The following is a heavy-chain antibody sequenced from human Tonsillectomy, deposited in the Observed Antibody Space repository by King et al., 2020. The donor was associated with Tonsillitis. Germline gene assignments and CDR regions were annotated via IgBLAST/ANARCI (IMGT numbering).Heavy chain of an antibody. CDR2: IYTSGST. Sequence: VQLQESGPGLVKPSETLSLTCTVSGGSISSFYWTWIRQPAGKGLEWIGRIYTSGSTNYNPSLNSRVTISLDTSKNQLSLNLSSVTAADTAVYYCARDGAQWRQFEYWGQGTLVTVSS. J-gene: IGHJ4*02. CDR1: GGSISSFY. D-gene: IGHD6-19*01. V-gene: IGHV4-4*07. CDR3: ARDGAQWRQFEY.